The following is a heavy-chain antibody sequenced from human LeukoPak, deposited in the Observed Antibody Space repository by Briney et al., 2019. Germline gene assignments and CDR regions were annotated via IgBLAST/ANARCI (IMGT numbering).Heavy chain of an antibody. CDR1: GGSISSYY. CDR2: IYYSGST. CDR3: ARVSLDQLLN. Sequence: SETLSLTCTVSGGSISSYYWSWIRQPPGKGLEWIGYIYYSGSTNYNPSLRSRVTISVDTSKNQFSLKLSSVTAADTAVYYCARVSLDQLLNWGQGTMVTVSS. V-gene: IGHV4-59*01. D-gene: IGHD2-2*01. J-gene: IGHJ3*01.